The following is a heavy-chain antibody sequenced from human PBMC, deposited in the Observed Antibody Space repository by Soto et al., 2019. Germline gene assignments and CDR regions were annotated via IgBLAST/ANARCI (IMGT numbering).Heavy chain of an antibody. CDR2: ISYSGST. CDR1: GGSISSYY. D-gene: IGHD2-2*01. Sequence: QVQLQESGPGLVKPSETLSLTCSVSGGSISSYYWSWIRQPPGKGLEWIGYISYSGSTKYSPSLPSRVTISVDTSRNQFSLKVTSVTAADTAVYYCARDSGYCSTTTCSAPFDPWGQGTLVTVSS. CDR3: ARDSGYCSTTTCSAPFDP. J-gene: IGHJ5*02. V-gene: IGHV4-59*01.